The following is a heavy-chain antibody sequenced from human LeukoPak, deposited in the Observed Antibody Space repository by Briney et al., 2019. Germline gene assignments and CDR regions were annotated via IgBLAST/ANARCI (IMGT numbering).Heavy chain of an antibody. CDR3: ARGFLLWEPYFDY. CDR1: GFTFSSYG. V-gene: IGHV3-33*01. D-gene: IGHD1-26*01. J-gene: IGHJ4*02. Sequence: GGSLRLSCAASGFTFSSYGMHWVRQAPGKGLEWVAVIWYDGSNKYYADSVKGRSTISRDNSKNTLYLQMNSLRAEDTAVYYCARGFLLWEPYFDYWGQGTLVTVSS. CDR2: IWYDGSNK.